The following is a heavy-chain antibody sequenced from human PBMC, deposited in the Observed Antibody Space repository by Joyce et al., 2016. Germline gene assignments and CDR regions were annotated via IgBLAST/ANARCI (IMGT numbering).Heavy chain of an antibody. J-gene: IGHJ6*02. V-gene: IGHV3-23*01. Sequence: EVQVLESGGGLVQPGGSLRLSCAASELTFSSYAMTWVRQAAGKGLEWVSAISGSGGSTHYADSVNGRFTISRDNSKNTLYLQMNSLRAEDTAIYYCAKLLYAQYYYGMDVWGQGTTVTVSS. D-gene: IGHD2/OR15-2a*01. CDR3: AKLLYAQYYYGMDV. CDR1: ELTFSSYA. CDR2: ISGSGGST.